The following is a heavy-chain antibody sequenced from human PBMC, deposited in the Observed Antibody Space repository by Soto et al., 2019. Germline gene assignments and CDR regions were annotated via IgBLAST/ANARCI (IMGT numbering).Heavy chain of an antibody. CDR2: IFLDDVK. V-gene: IGHV2-5*02. CDR3: AQGTTRTRMLAY. D-gene: IGHD2-8*01. J-gene: IGHJ4*02. Sequence: QITLKESGPTLVKPTQTLTLTCNVSGVSLTSSGVRVGWIRQPPGKALKWLALIFLDDVKRYSPALKSRLTVTKDTSKNQVALTLTNVDPVYTTTYYCAQGTTRTRMLAYWGQVIRVSVSS. CDR1: GVSLTSSGVR.